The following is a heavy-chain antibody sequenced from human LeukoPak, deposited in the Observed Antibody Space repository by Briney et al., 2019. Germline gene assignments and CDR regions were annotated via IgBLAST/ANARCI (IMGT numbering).Heavy chain of an antibody. D-gene: IGHD6-19*01. CDR2: VGGDDAA. J-gene: IGHJ4*02. CDR3: AKDRSRSGWTVDY. CDR1: GFTFSDYA. Sequence: PGGSLRLSCAASGFTFSDYAMNWVRQAPGKGLEWVSVVGGDDAAYYTDSVKGRFTISRDNSKNTLSLQMNSLRAEDTAVYYCAKDRSRSGWTVDYWGQGTLVTVSS. V-gene: IGHV3-23*01.